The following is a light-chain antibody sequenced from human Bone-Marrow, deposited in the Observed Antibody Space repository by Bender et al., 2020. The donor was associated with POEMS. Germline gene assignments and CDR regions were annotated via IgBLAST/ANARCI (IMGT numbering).Light chain of an antibody. CDR3: SAWDDSLSGWV. Sequence: QSVVTQPPSLSEAPRQRVTISCSGSSSNIGTHGVNWYQQLPGEAPKLLISYDDLLTPGVSDRFSASKSGTSASLDISELQSEDEALYYCSAWDDSLSGWVFGGGTKLTVL. J-gene: IGLJ3*02. CDR1: SSNIGTHG. V-gene: IGLV1-36*01. CDR2: YDD.